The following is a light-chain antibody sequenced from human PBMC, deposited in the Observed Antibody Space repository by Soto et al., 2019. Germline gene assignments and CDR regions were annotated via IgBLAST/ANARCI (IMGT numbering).Light chain of an antibody. J-gene: IGKJ1*01. V-gene: IGKV1-9*01. CDR2: AAS. CDR3: QQLNSYPT. CDR1: QDISSY. Sequence: DIQLTQSPSFLSASVGDRVTVTCRASQDISSYLAWYQQKPGKAPKLLIYAASTLQSGVPSRFSGSGSGTEFTLTISSLQPEDFATYYCQQLNSYPTFGQGTKVEIK.